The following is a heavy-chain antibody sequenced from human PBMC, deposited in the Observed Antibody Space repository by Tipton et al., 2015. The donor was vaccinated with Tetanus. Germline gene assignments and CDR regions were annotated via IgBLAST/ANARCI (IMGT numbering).Heavy chain of an antibody. D-gene: IGHD6-13*01. CDR3: ARDAAAAGTFDH. CDR2: IYYSGST. J-gene: IGHJ4*02. V-gene: IGHV4-31*03. CDR1: GGSISSGGYY. Sequence: TLSLTCTVSGGSISSGGYYWSWIRQHPGKGLEWIGYIYYSGSTYYNPSLKSRVTISVDTSKNQFSLKLSSVTAADTAVYYCARDAAAAGTFDHWGQGTLVTVSS.